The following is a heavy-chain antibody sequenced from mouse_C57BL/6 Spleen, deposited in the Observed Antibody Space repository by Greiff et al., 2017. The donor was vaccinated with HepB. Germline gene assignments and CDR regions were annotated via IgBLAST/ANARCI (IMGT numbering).Heavy chain of an antibody. Sequence: QVQLQQSGPELVKPGASVKISCKASGYAFSSSWMNWVKQRPGKGLEWIGRIYPGDGDTNYNGKFKGKATLTADKSSSTAYMQLSSLTSEDSAVYFCALTGRDWFAYWGQGTLVTVSA. CDR3: ALTGRDWFAY. CDR1: GYAFSSSW. J-gene: IGHJ3*01. CDR2: IYPGDGDT. D-gene: IGHD4-1*01. V-gene: IGHV1-82*01.